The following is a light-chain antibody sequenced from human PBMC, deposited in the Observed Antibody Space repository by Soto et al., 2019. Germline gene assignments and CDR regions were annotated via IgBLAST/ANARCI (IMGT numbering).Light chain of an antibody. Sequence: DIQMTQSPSTLSASIGDRVTITCRASQNINNWIAWYQQKPGKAPKFLIYDASTLESWVPSRFSGSGFGTEFSLTSSSLQPDDFGSYYCQHMRTFGQGTKVEMK. CDR2: DAS. CDR3: QHMRT. CDR1: QNINNW. J-gene: IGKJ1*01. V-gene: IGKV1-5*01.